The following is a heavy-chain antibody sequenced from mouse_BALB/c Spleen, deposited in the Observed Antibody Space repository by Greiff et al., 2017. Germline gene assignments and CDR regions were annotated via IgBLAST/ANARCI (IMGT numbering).Heavy chain of an antibody. Sequence: VQLKQSGAELVRPGAFVKLSCKASGFNIKDYYMHWVKQRPEQGLEWIGWIDPENGNTIYDPKFQGKASITADTSSNTAYLQLSSLTSEDTAVYYCANYGNYEEGAMDYWGQGTSVTVSS. D-gene: IGHD2-1*01. J-gene: IGHJ4*01. CDR3: ANYGNYEEGAMDY. V-gene: IGHV14-1*02. CDR2: IDPENGNT. CDR1: GFNIKDYY.